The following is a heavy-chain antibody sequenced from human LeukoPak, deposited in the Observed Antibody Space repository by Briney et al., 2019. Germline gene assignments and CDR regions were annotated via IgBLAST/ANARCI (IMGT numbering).Heavy chain of an antibody. CDR1: GGSVSSGSYY. Sequence: PSETLSLTCTVSGGSVSSGSYYWSWIRQPPGKGLEWIGEINHSGSTNYNPSLKSRVTISVDTSKNQFSLKLSSVTAADTAVYYCARAADSGGYCSGGSCLDFDYWGQGTLVTVSS. CDR2: INHSGST. J-gene: IGHJ4*02. D-gene: IGHD2-15*01. V-gene: IGHV4-39*07. CDR3: ARAADSGGYCSGGSCLDFDY.